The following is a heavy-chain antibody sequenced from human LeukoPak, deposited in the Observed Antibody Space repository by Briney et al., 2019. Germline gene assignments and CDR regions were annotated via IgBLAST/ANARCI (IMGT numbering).Heavy chain of an antibody. D-gene: IGHD2-15*01. CDR3: ATFLVERSGIDY. CDR2: INPNSGGT. Sequence: ASMKVSCKASGYTFTGYYMHWVRQAPGQGLEWMGRINPNSGGTNYAQKFQGRVTMTRDTSISTAYMELSRLRSDDTAVYYCATFLVERSGIDYWGQGTLVTVSS. J-gene: IGHJ4*02. V-gene: IGHV1-2*06. CDR1: GYTFTGYY.